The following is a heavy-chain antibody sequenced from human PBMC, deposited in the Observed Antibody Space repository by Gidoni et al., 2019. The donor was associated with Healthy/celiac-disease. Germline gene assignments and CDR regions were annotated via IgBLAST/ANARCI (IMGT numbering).Heavy chain of an antibody. V-gene: IGHV3-30*18. Sequence: QVQLVESGGGVVQPGRSLRLSCAAPGFTFSSYGMHWVRQAPGKGLEWVAVISYDGSNKYYADSVKGRFTISRDNSKNTLYLQMNSLRAEDTAVYYCAKDPFRYCSGGSCFLSYFDYWGQGTLVTVSS. CDR1: GFTFSSYG. D-gene: IGHD2-15*01. J-gene: IGHJ4*02. CDR3: AKDPFRYCSGGSCFLSYFDY. CDR2: ISYDGSNK.